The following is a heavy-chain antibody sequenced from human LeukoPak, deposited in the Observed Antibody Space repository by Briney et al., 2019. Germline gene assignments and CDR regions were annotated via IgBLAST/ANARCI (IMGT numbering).Heavy chain of an antibody. CDR3: AKSQLDYYGLGYNWFDP. D-gene: IGHD3-10*01. J-gene: IGHJ5*02. V-gene: IGHV3-23*01. CDR2: ISGSGGST. Sequence: GGSLRLSCAASGFTFSSYAMSWVRQAPGKGLEWVSAISGSGGSTYYADSVKGRFTISRDNSKNTLYLQMNSLRAEDTAVYYCAKSQLDYYGLGYNWFDPWGQGTLVTVSS. CDR1: GFTFSSYA.